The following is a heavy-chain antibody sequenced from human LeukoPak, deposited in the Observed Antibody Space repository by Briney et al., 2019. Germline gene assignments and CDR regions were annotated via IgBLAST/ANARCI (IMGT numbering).Heavy chain of an antibody. CDR1: GGTFSSYA. J-gene: IGHJ4*02. Sequence: ASVKVSCKVSGGTFSSYAISWVRQAPGQGLEWMGRIIPIFGIANYAQKFQGRVTITADKSTSTAYMELSSLRSEDTAVYYCARATDCSGGSCYRDYWGQGTLVTVSS. CDR3: ARATDCSGGSCYRDY. V-gene: IGHV1-69*04. CDR2: IIPIFGIA. D-gene: IGHD2-15*01.